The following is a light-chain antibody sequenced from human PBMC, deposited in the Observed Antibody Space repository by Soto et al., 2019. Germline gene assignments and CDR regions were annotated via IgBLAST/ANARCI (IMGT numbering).Light chain of an antibody. V-gene: IGKV3-20*01. CDR3: QHYDSLPIT. J-gene: IGKJ5*01. CDR2: GAS. CDR1: QSVSSY. Sequence: EIVMTQSPATLSVSPGESATLSCRASQSVSSYLAWYQQKPGQPPRLLIYGASSRATGIPDRFSGSGSGTDFTLTISRLEPEDFAVFYCQHYDSLPITFGQGTRLEIK.